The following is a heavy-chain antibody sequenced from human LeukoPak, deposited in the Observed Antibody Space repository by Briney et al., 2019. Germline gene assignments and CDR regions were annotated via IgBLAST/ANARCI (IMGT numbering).Heavy chain of an antibody. J-gene: IGHJ4*02. CDR1: GGTFSSYA. V-gene: IGHV1-69*04. Sequence: GSSVKVSCKASGGTFSSYAISWVRQAPGQGLEWMGRIIPILGIANYAQKFQGRVTITADKSTSTAYMELSSLRSEDTAVYYCAREQRYDSSGRNFDYWGQGTLVTVSS. CDR3: AREQRYDSSGRNFDY. D-gene: IGHD3-22*01. CDR2: IIPILGIA.